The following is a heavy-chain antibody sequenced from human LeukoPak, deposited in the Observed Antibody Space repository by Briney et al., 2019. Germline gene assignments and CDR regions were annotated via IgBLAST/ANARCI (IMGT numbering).Heavy chain of an antibody. V-gene: IGHV1-18*01. CDR3: AREGSYYGPKRAFDI. D-gene: IGHD1-26*01. CDR1: GYTFTSYG. Sequence: ASVKVSCKASGYTFTSYGISWVRQAPGQGLERMGWISAYNGNTNYAQKLQGRVTMTTDTSTSTAYMELRSLRSDDTAVYYCAREGSYYGPKRAFDIWGQGTMVTVSS. J-gene: IGHJ3*02. CDR2: ISAYNGNT.